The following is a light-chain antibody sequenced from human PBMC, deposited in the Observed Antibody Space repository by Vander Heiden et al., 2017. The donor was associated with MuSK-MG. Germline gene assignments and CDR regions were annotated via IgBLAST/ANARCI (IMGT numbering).Light chain of an antibody. Sequence: DIQMTQSPSSVSASVGDRVTISCRASRGISTWLAWYQQKPGEVPKLIIYEASSLESGVPSRFSGTGSGTDFTLTVSSLQPEDFATYYCQQADSFPYTFGQGTSVEIK. CDR2: EAS. CDR1: RGISTW. V-gene: IGKV1D-12*01. J-gene: IGKJ2*01. CDR3: QQADSFPYT.